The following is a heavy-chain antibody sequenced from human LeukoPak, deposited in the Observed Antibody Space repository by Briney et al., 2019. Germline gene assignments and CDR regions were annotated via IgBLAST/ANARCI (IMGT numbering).Heavy chain of an antibody. Sequence: GGSLRLSCAASGFTIGDYAMSWFRQAPGKGLEWVGFIRTKAHGGTTEYAASVKDRFTISRDDSKNSAYLQMSSLKTEDTAVYHCVREEPLMVTDDIWGQGTMVTVSS. J-gene: IGHJ3*02. V-gene: IGHV3-49*03. CDR2: IRTKAHGGTT. CDR1: GFTIGDYA. CDR3: VREEPLMVTDDI. D-gene: IGHD5-18*01.